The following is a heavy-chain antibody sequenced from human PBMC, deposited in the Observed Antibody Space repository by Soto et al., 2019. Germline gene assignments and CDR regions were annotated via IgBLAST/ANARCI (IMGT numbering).Heavy chain of an antibody. V-gene: IGHV4-30-4*01. CDR3: AREGGESSDGLYYFDS. CDR1: GGSVSNKTYY. Sequence: SETLSLTCSVSGGSVSNKTYYWSWIRQPPGKGLEWIGHIYYSGNTDYNPSLKSRLAISIDTSKNQFSLKLSSVTAADTAVYFCAREGGESSDGLYYFDSWGQGSLVTVSS. D-gene: IGHD3-16*01. J-gene: IGHJ4*02. CDR2: IYYSGNT.